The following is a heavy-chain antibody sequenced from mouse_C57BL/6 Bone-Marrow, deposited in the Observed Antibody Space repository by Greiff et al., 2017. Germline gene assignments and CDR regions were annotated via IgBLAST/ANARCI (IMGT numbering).Heavy chain of an antibody. D-gene: IGHD2-4*01. J-gene: IGHJ3*01. V-gene: IGHV1-81*01. CDR3: ARGMRLRRVFAD. CDR2: IYPRSGNT. CDR1: GYTFTSYG. Sequence: QVQLQQSGAELARPGASVKLSCKASGYTFTSYGISWVKQRTGQGLEWIGEIYPRSGNTYYNEKFKGKATLTADKSSSTAYMELRSLTSEDSAVYFCARGMRLRRVFADWGQGTLVTVSA.